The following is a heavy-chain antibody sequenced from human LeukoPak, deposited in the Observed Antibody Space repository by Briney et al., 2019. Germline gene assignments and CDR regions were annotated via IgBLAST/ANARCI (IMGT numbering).Heavy chain of an antibody. V-gene: IGHV5-10-1*01. CDR1: GYSFTCYW. J-gene: IGHJ4*02. Sequence: PGESLRISCKGSGYSFTCYWISWVRQMPGKGLEWMGRIDPSDSYTNYSPSFQGHVTISADRSISTAYLQWSSLKASDTAMYYCARHCSGGSCYSDYWGQGTLVTVSS. CDR3: ARHCSGGSCYSDY. CDR2: IDPSDSYT. D-gene: IGHD2-15*01.